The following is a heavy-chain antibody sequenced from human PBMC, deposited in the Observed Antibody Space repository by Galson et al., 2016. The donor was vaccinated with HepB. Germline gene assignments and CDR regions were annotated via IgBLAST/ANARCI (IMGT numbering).Heavy chain of an antibody. CDR1: GFALSGYA. V-gene: IGHV3-23*01. CDR2: MSDSDDI. CDR3: AKDKRGHSSAWYWYYDD. D-gene: IGHD6-13*01. J-gene: IGHJ4*02. Sequence: SLRLSCAASGFALSGYAMAWVRQAPGKGLEWVSGMSDSDDIYYAPSVKGRFTISRDDSKNTLYLQLSSLRAEDTAVYYCAKDKRGHSSAWYWYYDDWGQGTLVSVSS.